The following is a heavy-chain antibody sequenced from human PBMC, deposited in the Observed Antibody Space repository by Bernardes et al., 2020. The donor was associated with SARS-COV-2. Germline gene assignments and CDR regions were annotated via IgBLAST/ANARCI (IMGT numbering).Heavy chain of an antibody. CDR1: GYPFTGYY. J-gene: IGHJ6*02. V-gene: IGHV1-2*02. D-gene: IGHD3-16*01. Sequence: ASVKVSCKASGYPFTGYYIHWVRQAPGQGLEWMGWINPNSGGTNSAKKFQGRVTMTRDTSISTAYMELSGLRSDDTAVYYCALPPTNYDGYAVDVWGQGTTVTVSS. CDR2: INPNSGGT. CDR3: ALPPTNYDGYAVDV.